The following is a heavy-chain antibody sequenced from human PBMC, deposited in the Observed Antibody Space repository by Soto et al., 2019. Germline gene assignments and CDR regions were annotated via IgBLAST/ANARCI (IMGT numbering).Heavy chain of an antibody. Sequence: QVQLVQSGAEVKKPGSSVKVSCKASGGTFSNYAISWVRQAPGQGLEWMGGNIPIFGTANYAQKFQGRVTITADESTSTAYMELSSLRSEDTAVYYCARDRGSSSGYYPYWFDPWGQGTLVTVSS. CDR3: ARDRGSSSGYYPYWFDP. V-gene: IGHV1-69*12. D-gene: IGHD3-22*01. CDR2: NIPIFGTA. J-gene: IGHJ5*02. CDR1: GGTFSNYA.